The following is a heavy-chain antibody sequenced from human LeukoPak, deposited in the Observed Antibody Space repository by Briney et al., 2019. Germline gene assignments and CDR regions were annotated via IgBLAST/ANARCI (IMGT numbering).Heavy chain of an antibody. CDR2: INHSGST. Sequence: PGGSLRLSCVASGFTFSDHYMSWIRQPPGKGLEWIGEINHSGSTNYNPSLKSRVTISVDTSKNQFSLKLSSVTAADTAVYYCARRAMVRGVMSYYYYYMDVWGKGTTVTISS. CDR3: ARRAMVRGVMSYYYYYMDV. V-gene: IGHV4-34*01. CDR1: GFTFSDHY. D-gene: IGHD3-10*01. J-gene: IGHJ6*03.